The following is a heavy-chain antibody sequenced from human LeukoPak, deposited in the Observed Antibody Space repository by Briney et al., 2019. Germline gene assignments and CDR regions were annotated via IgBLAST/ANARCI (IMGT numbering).Heavy chain of an antibody. Sequence: GGSLRLSCAASGFTFSSYAMHWVRQAPGKGLEWVAVISYDGSNKYYADSVKGRFTISRDNSKNTLYLQMNSLRAEDTAVYYCASASGSYYNPLLSLLDYWGQGTLVTVSS. D-gene: IGHD3-10*01. CDR1: GFTFSSYA. V-gene: IGHV3-30*04. CDR3: ASASGSYYNPLLSLLDY. CDR2: ISYDGSNK. J-gene: IGHJ4*02.